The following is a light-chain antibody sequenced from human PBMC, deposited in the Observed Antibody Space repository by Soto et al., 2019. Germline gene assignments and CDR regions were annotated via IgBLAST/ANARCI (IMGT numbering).Light chain of an antibody. CDR2: GAS. V-gene: IGKV3-15*01. Sequence: EVVLTQSPGTLSVSPGERATLSCRASQSVSTNLAWYQQNPGQVPRLLISGASTRATDIPVRFSGSGSGTEFTLTISSLQSEDVAVYYCQQFDKWPITFGQGTRLEIK. CDR3: QQFDKWPIT. CDR1: QSVSTN. J-gene: IGKJ5*01.